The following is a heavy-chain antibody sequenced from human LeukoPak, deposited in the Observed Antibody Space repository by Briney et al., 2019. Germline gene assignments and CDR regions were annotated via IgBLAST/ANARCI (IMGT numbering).Heavy chain of an antibody. J-gene: IGHJ4*02. CDR3: AKDRESITMIVVVSQTYYFDY. CDR1: GFTFSSYA. Sequence: GGSLRLSCAASGFTFSSYAMHWVRQAPGKGLEWVAIISYDGSNKYYADSVKGRFTISRDNSKNTLYLQMNSLRAEDTAVYYCAKDRESITMIVVVSQTYYFDYWGQGTLVTVSS. CDR2: ISYDGSNK. D-gene: IGHD3-22*01. V-gene: IGHV3-30-3*01.